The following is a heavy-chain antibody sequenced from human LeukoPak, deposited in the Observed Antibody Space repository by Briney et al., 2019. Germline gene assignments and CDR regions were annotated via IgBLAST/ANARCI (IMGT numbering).Heavy chain of an antibody. CDR2: INPNSGGT. J-gene: IGHJ4*02. CDR3: ARSRVRFLEWLLFY. V-gene: IGHV1-2*02. D-gene: IGHD3-3*01. Sequence: ASVKVSCKASGYTFTVYYMHWVRQAPGQGLEWMGWINPNSGGTNYAQKFQGRVTMTRDTSISTAYMELSRLRSDDTAVYYCARSRVRFLEWLLFYWGQGTLVTVSS. CDR1: GYTFTVYY.